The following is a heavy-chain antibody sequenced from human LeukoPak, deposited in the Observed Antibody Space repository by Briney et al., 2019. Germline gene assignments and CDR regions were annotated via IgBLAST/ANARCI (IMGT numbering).Heavy chain of an antibody. Sequence: GGSLRLSCAASGFTFSNYWMHWVRQVPGKGLVWVSRINVDGSVKSYADSVKGRFTISRDNAKNTVSLQMNSLRAGDTAVYYCVRDLILVDTPGDDFDYWGQGALVTVSS. V-gene: IGHV3-74*01. D-gene: IGHD4-23*01. CDR2: INVDGSVK. J-gene: IGHJ4*02. CDR1: GFTFSNYW. CDR3: VRDLILVDTPGDDFDY.